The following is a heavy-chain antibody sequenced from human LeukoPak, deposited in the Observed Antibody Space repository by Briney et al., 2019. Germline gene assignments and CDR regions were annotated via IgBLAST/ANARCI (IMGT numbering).Heavy chain of an antibody. CDR2: ISSSGSSI. Sequence: GGSLRLSCAASGFIFNNYGMNWVRQAPGKGLEWISYISSSGSSIFYADSVKGRFTISRDNAKNSLYLQMNSLRPEDTAVYYCARDYDYVWGSSCFDYWGQGTLVTVSS. CDR3: ARDYDYVWGSSCFDY. D-gene: IGHD3-16*01. J-gene: IGHJ4*02. V-gene: IGHV3-48*01. CDR1: GFIFNNYG.